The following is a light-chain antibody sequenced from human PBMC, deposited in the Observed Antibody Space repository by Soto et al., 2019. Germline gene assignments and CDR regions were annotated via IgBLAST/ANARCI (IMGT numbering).Light chain of an antibody. CDR1: QDIRNE. Sequence: AIQMTQSPSSLSASVGDRVTITCRASQDIRNELGWYQQRPGKAPKDLIYGASNLQSGVPSRFSGSGFGTNFSLTISSLQHEDFATYYCLQDRNYPRTFGQGTKVESK. V-gene: IGKV1-6*01. J-gene: IGKJ1*01. CDR3: LQDRNYPRT. CDR2: GAS.